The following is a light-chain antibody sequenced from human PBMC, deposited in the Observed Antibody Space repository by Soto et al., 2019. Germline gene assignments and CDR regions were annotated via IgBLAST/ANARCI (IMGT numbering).Light chain of an antibody. CDR2: GAS. CDR3: QQYGNSPWT. V-gene: IGKV3-20*01. J-gene: IGKJ1*01. CDR1: QRGSNNY. Sequence: ELVLTQSPGTLSLSPGERATLSGRAMQRGSNNYLAWSHQRPCQAPRLLTYGASSRAIGIPDRFSGSGSGTDFTLTINRLEPEDFAVYYCQQYGNSPWTFGQGTKVELK.